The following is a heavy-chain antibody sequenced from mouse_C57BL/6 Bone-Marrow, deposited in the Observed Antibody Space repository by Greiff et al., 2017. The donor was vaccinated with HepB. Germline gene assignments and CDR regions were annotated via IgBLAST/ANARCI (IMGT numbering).Heavy chain of an antibody. CDR3: AKYDGYYVDY. D-gene: IGHD2-3*01. CDR1: GFTFSDFG. V-gene: IGHV5-17*01. CDR2: ISSGSSTI. J-gene: IGHJ2*01. Sequence: EVKLVESGGGLVKPGGSLKLSCAPSGFTFSDFGMHWVRQAPEKGLEWVAYISSGSSTIYYADTVKGRFTISRDNAKNTLFLQMTSLRSEDTAMYYCAKYDGYYVDYWGQGTTLTVSS.